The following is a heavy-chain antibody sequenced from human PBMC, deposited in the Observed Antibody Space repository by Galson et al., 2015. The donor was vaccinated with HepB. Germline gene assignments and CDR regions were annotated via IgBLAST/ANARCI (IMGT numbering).Heavy chain of an antibody. CDR3: AKSTNIRFSYYGMDV. CDR1: GFTFSSYA. V-gene: IGHV3-23*01. D-gene: IGHD3-3*01. Sequence: SLRLSCAASGFTFSSYAMSWVRQAPGKGLEWVSAISGSGGSTYYADSVKGRFTISRDNSKNTLYLQMNSLRAEDTAVYYCAKSTNIRFSYYGMDVWGQGTTVTVSS. J-gene: IGHJ6*02. CDR2: ISGSGGST.